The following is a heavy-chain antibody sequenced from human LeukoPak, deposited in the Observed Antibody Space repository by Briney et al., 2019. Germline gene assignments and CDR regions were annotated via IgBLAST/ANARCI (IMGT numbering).Heavy chain of an antibody. D-gene: IGHD2-2*01. CDR1: GGSFSDYF. Sequence: PSETLSLTCAVYGGSFSDYFWGWIRQPPGKGLEWIGEINHSGRTYYNPSLKSRVTISVDTSKNQFSLNLSSVTAADTAVYYCARDVVVVPAAVHYGMDVWGQGTTVTVSS. CDR2: INHSGRT. V-gene: IGHV4-34*01. J-gene: IGHJ6*02. CDR3: ARDVVVVPAAVHYGMDV.